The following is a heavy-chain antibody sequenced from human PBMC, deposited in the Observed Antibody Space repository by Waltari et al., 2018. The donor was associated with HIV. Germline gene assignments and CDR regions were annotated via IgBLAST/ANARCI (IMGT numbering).Heavy chain of an antibody. CDR1: KFTFSTYW. D-gene: IGHD6-6*01. CDR3: ATVGSSSGYYYFDL. Sequence: EVQLVESGGGLVQPGGSLRLSCAASKFTFSTYWMSWVRQAPGKGLDGVANINQEGSQTYYVDALKGRFTISRDNAKNLLYLQVNSLRAEDTAVYFCATVGSSSGYYYFDLWGRGTLVTVSS. CDR2: INQEGSQT. J-gene: IGHJ2*01. V-gene: IGHV3-7*01.